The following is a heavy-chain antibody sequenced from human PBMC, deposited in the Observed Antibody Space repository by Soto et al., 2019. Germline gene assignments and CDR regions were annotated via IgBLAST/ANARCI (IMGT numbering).Heavy chain of an antibody. CDR1: GDSVSSGNYR. CDR2: IYHGGTT. CDR3: ARGAIVPAANYGMDA. V-gene: IGHV4-61*03. J-gene: IGHJ6*01. D-gene: IGHD2-2*01. Sequence: LSLPCTVSGDSVSSGNYRWSWIREPPGEGLEWIGHIYHGGTTNYNPSLKSRVTISVDTSKNHFPLKLISATAADPAVYFCARGAIVPAANYGMDAGRQWTQVT.